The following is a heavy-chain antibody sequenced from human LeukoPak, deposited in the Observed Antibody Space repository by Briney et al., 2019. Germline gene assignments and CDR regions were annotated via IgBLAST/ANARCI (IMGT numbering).Heavy chain of an antibody. Sequence: GGSLRLSCAASGFTFDDYAMHWVRQAPGKGLEWVSGISWNSGSIGYADSVKGRFTISRDNAKNSLYLQMNSLRAEDTALYYCAKDITGTPDYFDYWGQGTLVTVSS. CDR3: AKDITGTPDYFDY. CDR1: GFTFDDYA. D-gene: IGHD1-7*01. V-gene: IGHV3-9*01. J-gene: IGHJ4*02. CDR2: ISWNSGSI.